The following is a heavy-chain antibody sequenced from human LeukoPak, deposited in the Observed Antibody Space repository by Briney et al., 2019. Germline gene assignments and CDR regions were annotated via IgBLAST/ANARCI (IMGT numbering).Heavy chain of an antibody. V-gene: IGHV4-59*08. CDR2: IYFSGST. Sequence: SGTLSLTCTVSGGSISSYYWSWIRQPPGKGLEWIGYIYFSGSTNYNPSLKSRVTIPVDTSMNQFSLQLSSVTAEDTAVYYCARGYSYGYGWFDPCGEGTLGTVSS. CDR1: GGSISSYY. D-gene: IGHD5-18*01. CDR3: ARGYSYGYGWFDP. J-gene: IGHJ5*02.